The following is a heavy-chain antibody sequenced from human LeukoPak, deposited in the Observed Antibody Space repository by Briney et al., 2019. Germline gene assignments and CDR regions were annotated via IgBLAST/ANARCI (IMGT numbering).Heavy chain of an antibody. CDR2: LYTSGNT. CDR3: ARESSSTWGWFDP. V-gene: IGHV4-61*02. CDR1: GHSISSGSYY. D-gene: IGHD2-2*01. Sequence: SETLSLTCTVSGHSISSGSYYWSWIRQPAGKGLEWIGRLYTSGNTNYNPSLKSRVTISVDSSKNHFSLNLSSVTAADTAVYYCARESSSTWGWFDPWGQGTQVTVSS. J-gene: IGHJ5*02.